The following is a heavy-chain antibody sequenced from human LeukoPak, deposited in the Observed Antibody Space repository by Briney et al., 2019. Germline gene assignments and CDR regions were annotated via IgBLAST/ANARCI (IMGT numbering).Heavy chain of an antibody. V-gene: IGHV3-21*01. Sequence: GGSLRLSCADSGFTFSSYNMNWVRQAPGQGLEWVSSISSSSSYIYYADSVKGRFTISRDNAKNSLYLQMNSLRAEDTGVYYCAGDRLAAAGGDAFWGQGTLVTVSS. D-gene: IGHD6-13*01. CDR2: ISSSSSYI. CDR1: GFTFSSYN. J-gene: IGHJ4*02. CDR3: AGDRLAAAGGDAF.